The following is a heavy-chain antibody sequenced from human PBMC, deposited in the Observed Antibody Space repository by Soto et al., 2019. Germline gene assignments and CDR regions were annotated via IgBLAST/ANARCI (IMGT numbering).Heavy chain of an antibody. CDR1: GYTFRSFG. J-gene: IGHJ3*01. CDR2: ISANSGNT. D-gene: IGHD1-26*01. Sequence: QVQLVQSGGEVKNPGASVKVSCKTSGYTFRSFGISWVRQAPGQRLEWLGWISANSGNTNYAPKVQDRVTVTADTTPDTAYTEMRSVTTAGTAVYYCARAPVPALGGTSCCAFDVWGQGTLVTVSS. CDR3: ARAPVPALGGTSCCAFDV. V-gene: IGHV1-18*01.